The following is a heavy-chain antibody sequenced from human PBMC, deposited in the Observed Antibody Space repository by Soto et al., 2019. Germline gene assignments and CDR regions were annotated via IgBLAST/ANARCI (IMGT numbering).Heavy chain of an antibody. J-gene: IGHJ6*02. Sequence: GGSLRLSCAASGFTFSSYSMNWVRQAPGKGLEWVSSISSSSSYIYYADSVKGRFTISRDNAKNSLYLQMNSRRAEDTAVYYCARDLSIYGDYGMDVWGQGTTVTVSS. CDR1: GFTFSSYS. CDR3: ARDLSIYGDYGMDV. CDR2: ISSSSSYI. V-gene: IGHV3-21*01. D-gene: IGHD7-27*01.